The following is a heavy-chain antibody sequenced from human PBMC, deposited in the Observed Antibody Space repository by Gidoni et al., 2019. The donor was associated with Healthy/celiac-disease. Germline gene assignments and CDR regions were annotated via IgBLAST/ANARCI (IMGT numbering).Heavy chain of an antibody. J-gene: IGHJ4*02. CDR2: SSGSGGST. D-gene: IGHD4-17*01. CDR1: GFTFSSYA. V-gene: IGHV3-23*01. CDR3: ASLATLYGDYGGY. Sequence: EVQLLEYGGGLVQPGGSLRLSCAASGFTFSSYAMGWVRQAPGKGLEWVSASSGSGGSTYYAVSVKGRCTISRDNSKNTLYLQMNSLRAEDTAVYYCASLATLYGDYGGYWGQGTLVTVSS.